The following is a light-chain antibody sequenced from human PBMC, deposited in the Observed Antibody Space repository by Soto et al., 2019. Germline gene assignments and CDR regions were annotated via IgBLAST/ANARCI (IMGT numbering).Light chain of an antibody. J-gene: IGLJ2*01. CDR1: SGHSSYA. Sequence: QPVLTLSPSASASLGASVKLTCTLSSGHSSYAIAWHQQQPEKGPRYLMKLNSDGSHSKGDGIPDRFSGSSSGAERYLTISSLQSEDEADYYCQTWGSGIVVFGGGTQLTVL. V-gene: IGLV4-69*01. CDR3: QTWGSGIVV. CDR2: LNSDGSH.